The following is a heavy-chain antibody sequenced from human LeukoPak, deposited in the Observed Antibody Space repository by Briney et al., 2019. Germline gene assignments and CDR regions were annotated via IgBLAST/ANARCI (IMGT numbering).Heavy chain of an antibody. D-gene: IGHD1-26*01. V-gene: IGHV4-4*07. Sequence: PSETLSLTCIVSGGSISSYYWSWIRQPAGKGLEWIGRIYTSGSTNYNPSLKSRVTMSVDTSKNQFSLKLSSVTAADTAVYYCARDPGWEGPSPYYYYMDVWAKGPRSPSP. CDR1: GGSISSYY. CDR2: IYTSGST. J-gene: IGHJ6*03. CDR3: ARDPGWEGPSPYYYYMDV.